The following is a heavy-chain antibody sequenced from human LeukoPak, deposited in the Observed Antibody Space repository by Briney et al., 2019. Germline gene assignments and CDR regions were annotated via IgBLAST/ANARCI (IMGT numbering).Heavy chain of an antibody. V-gene: IGHV1-46*01. CDR2: INPSGGST. D-gene: IGHD3-10*01. CDR3: ATAGPYYGSGSYVLDY. J-gene: IGHJ4*02. CDR1: GYTFTTYY. Sequence: ASVKASCKASGYTFTTYYVHWVRQAPGQGLEWMGIINPSGGSTTYAQKFRGRLTMTRDMSTSTVYMELSSLRSEDTAVYYCATAGPYYGSGSYVLDYWGQGTLVTVSS.